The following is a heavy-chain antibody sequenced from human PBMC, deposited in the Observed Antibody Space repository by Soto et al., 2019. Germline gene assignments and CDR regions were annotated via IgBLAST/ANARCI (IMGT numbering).Heavy chain of an antibody. CDR2: IIPIFGTA. Sequence: ASVKVSCKASGGTFSSYAISWVRQAPGQGLEWMGGIIPIFGTANYAQKFQGRVTITADESTSTAYMELSSLRSEDTAVYYCARLVLDWNLGWPFDYWGPGTLVTVSS. V-gene: IGHV1-69*13. J-gene: IGHJ4*02. CDR1: GGTFSSYA. CDR3: ARLVLDWNLGWPFDY. D-gene: IGHD1-7*01.